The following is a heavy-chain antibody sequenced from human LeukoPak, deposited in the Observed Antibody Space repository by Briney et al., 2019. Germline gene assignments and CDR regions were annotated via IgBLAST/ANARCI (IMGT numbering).Heavy chain of an antibody. V-gene: IGHV3-30*02. Sequence: GGSLRLSCAASGFTFSSYGMHWVRQAPGKGLEWVAVIRYDGSNKYYADSVKGRFTISRDNSKNTLYLQMNSLRAEDTAVYYCAKDLVVVPAAPFDYWGQGTLVTVSS. J-gene: IGHJ4*02. CDR2: IRYDGSNK. CDR1: GFTFSSYG. D-gene: IGHD2-2*01. CDR3: AKDLVVVPAAPFDY.